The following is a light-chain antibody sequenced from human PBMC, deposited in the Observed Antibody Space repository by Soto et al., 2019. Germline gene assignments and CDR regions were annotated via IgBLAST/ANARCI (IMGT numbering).Light chain of an antibody. J-gene: IGKJ1*01. CDR3: QQYGSPRT. CDR2: GAS. V-gene: IGKV3-20*01. CDR1: QSVSSSY. Sequence: EIVLTQSPGTLSLSPGGRSTLSCRASQSVSSSYLAWYQQKPGQAPRLLIYGASSRATGIPDRFSGSGSGTDFTLTISRLEPEDFAVYYCQQYGSPRTFGQGTKGDIK.